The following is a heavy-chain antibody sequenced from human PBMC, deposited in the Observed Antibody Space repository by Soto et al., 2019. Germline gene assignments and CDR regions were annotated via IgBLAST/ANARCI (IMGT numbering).Heavy chain of an antibody. J-gene: IGHJ4*02. CDR1: GFTFSSYG. V-gene: IGHV3-33*01. CDR3: ERDGLRWSYFDY. Sequence: QVQLVESGGGVVQPGRSLRLSCAASGFTFSSYGMHWVRQAPGKGLEWVAVIWYDGSNKYYADSVKGRFTISRDNSKNTLYLQKNSLRAEDTAVYYCERDGLRWSYFDYWGQETLVTVS. D-gene: IGHD4-17*01. CDR2: IWYDGSNK.